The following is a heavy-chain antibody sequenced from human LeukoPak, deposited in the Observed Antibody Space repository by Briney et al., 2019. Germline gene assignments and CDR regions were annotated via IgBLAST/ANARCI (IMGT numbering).Heavy chain of an antibody. D-gene: IGHD3-10*01. CDR3: ARGYYGSGSYYNDPVGY. Sequence: PGGSLRLSCAASGFTFSSYAMHWVRQAPGKGLEYASGISSNGGSTYYANSVKGRFTISRDNFKNTLYLQMDSLRAEDMAVYYCARGYYGSGSYYNDPVGYWGQGTLVTVSS. V-gene: IGHV3-64*01. CDR2: ISSNGGST. CDR1: GFTFSSYA. J-gene: IGHJ4*02.